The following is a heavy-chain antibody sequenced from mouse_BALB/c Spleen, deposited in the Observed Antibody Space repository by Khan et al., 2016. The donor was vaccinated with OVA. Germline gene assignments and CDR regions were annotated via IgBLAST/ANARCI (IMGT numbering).Heavy chain of an antibody. Sequence: VQLQQSGPELVKPGASVKMSCKASGYTFTSYVMHWVKQKPGQGLEWIGYIYPFNDDTKYNEKFKGKATLTSDKSSSTAYMELSSLTSEDSAVNCCAKNYKAAAYFDYWGQGTTLTVSS. V-gene: IGHV1S136*01. D-gene: IGHD2-12*01. CDR2: IYPFNDDT. CDR1: GYTFTSYV. J-gene: IGHJ2*01. CDR3: AKNYKAAAYFDY.